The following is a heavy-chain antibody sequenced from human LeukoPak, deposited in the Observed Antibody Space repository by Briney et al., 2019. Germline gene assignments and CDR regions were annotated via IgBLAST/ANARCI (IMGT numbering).Heavy chain of an antibody. J-gene: IGHJ6*02. CDR3: ARGRHPNCSGGSCLGGHYYYYYGMDV. Sequence: PSQTLSLTCTVSGGSISSGSYYWSWLRQPAGKGLEWIGRIYTSGSTNYNPSLKSRVTISVDTSKNQFSLKLSSVTAADTAVYYCARGRHPNCSGGSCLGGHYYYYYGMDVWGQGTTVTVSS. D-gene: IGHD2-15*01. CDR2: IYTSGST. V-gene: IGHV4-61*02. CDR1: GGSISSGSYY.